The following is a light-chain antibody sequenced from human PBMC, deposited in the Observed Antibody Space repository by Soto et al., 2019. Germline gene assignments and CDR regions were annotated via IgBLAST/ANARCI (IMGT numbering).Light chain of an antibody. CDR3: QSYDNSLLAYV. Sequence: HSALTQPPSVSGAPGQRLTISCAGTSSNIGAGFDVHWYQQLPGTAPKLLIYANDDRPSGVPDRFSGSTSGTSASLAITGLQAEDAADYYCQSYDNSLLAYVFGGGTKLTVL. J-gene: IGLJ2*01. CDR2: AND. V-gene: IGLV1-40*01. CDR1: SSNIGAGFD.